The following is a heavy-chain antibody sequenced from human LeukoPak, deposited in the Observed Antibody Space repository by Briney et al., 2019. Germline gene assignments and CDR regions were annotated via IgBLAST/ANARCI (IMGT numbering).Heavy chain of an antibody. CDR1: GFSFSNYW. J-gene: IGHJ4*02. Sequence: GGSLRLSCVGSGFSFSNYWMSWVRQAPGKGLEWVANVKQDGSEQYYVDSVKGRFTISRDNAKNSLYLQMNSLRAEDTAVYYCARVYCSSTSCFPPDYWGQGTLVTVSS. CDR3: ARVYCSSTSCFPPDY. CDR2: VKQDGSEQ. D-gene: IGHD2-2*01. V-gene: IGHV3-7*03.